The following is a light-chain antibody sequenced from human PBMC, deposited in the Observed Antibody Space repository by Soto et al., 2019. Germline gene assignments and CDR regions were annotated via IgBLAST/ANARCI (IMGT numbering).Light chain of an antibody. Sequence: IVLTQSPGTLSLSPGERATLSCRAGQGVTTNFAWYQQKSGQSPRLRIYDSSTRAAGIPDRLSGSGSGTDFTLTISSIEPEDFAVYYCQQRRNLLSFGGGTKVDI. CDR2: DSS. V-gene: IGKV3D-11*01. CDR3: QQRRNLLS. CDR1: QGVTTN. J-gene: IGKJ4*01.